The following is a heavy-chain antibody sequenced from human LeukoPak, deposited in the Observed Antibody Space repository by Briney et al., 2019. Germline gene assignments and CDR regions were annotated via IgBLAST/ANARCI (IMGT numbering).Heavy chain of an antibody. CDR3: ARDTRYCSGGSCDGDY. CDR1: GYTFTGYY. CDR2: INPNSGGT. D-gene: IGHD2-15*01. J-gene: IGHJ4*02. V-gene: IGHV1-2*02. Sequence: ASVKVSCKASGYTFTGYYMHWVRQAPGQGLEWMGWINPNSGGTNYAQKFQGRVTMTRDTSISTAYMELSRLRSDDTAVYYYARDTRYCSGGSCDGDYWGQGTLVTVSS.